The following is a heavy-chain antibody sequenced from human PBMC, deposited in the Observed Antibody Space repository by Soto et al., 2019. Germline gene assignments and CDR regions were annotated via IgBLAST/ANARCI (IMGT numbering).Heavy chain of an antibody. V-gene: IGHV3-9*01. J-gene: IGHJ6*03. CDR1: GFSFDEYA. Sequence: EVQLVESGGGLVQPGRSLRLSCAASGFSFDEYAMHWVRQAPGKGLEWVSGVSWNSGTMGYGDSVRGRFAISRDNAKNSLYLQMNSLTTEDTALYYCAKGFCSSTRCLTYSYTDVWGKGTTVTVSS. D-gene: IGHD2-2*01. CDR3: AKGFCSSTRCLTYSYTDV. CDR2: VSWNSGTM.